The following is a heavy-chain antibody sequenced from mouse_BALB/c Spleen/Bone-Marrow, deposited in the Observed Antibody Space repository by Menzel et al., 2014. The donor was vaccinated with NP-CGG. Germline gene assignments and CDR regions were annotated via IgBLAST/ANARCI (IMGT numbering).Heavy chain of an antibody. CDR3: ARHGITRLLDY. J-gene: IGHJ2*02. D-gene: IGHD2-4*01. Sequence: EVHVVESGGGLVKPGGSLKLSCAASGFTFSSYAMSWVRQTPEKRLEWVATISSGGSYTYYPDSVKGRFTISRDNAKNTVYLQMSSLRSEDTAMYYCARHGITRLLDYWGQGTSLTVSS. CDR2: ISSGGSYT. CDR1: GFTFSSYA. V-gene: IGHV5-9-3*01.